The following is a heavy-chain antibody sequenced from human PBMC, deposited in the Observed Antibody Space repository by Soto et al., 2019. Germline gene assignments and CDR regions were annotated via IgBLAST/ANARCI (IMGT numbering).Heavy chain of an antibody. CDR2: MNTNSGKK. CDR1: GYTFTSYD. V-gene: IGHV1-8*01. D-gene: IGHD3-10*01. J-gene: IGHJ4*02. Sequence: ASVKVSCKASGYTFTSYDINWVRQATGQGLEWMGWMNTNSGKKGYVQKFQGRVTMTRNSSIRTPYMELSSLRSEDTAVYYCASLSGYGSWSYYFDYWGQGTLVTVSS. CDR3: ASLSGYGSWSYYFDY.